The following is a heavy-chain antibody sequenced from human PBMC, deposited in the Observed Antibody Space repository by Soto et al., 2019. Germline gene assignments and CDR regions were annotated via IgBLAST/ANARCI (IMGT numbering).Heavy chain of an antibody. D-gene: IGHD1-7*01. Sequence: QVQLQESCPGLVKPSQTLSLTCTVSGGSISSGGYYWSWIRQHPGKGLEWIGYIYYSGSTYYNPSLKSRVTISVDTSKNQFSLKLSSVTAADTAVYYCARTELRDAPFDYWGQGTLVTVSS. J-gene: IGHJ4*02. CDR2: IYYSGST. CDR3: ARTELRDAPFDY. CDR1: GGSISSGGYY. V-gene: IGHV4-31*03.